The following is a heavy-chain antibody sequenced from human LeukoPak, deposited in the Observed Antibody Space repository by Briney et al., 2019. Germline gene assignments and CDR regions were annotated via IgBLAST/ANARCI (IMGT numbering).Heavy chain of an antibody. J-gene: IGHJ4*02. V-gene: IGHV4-34*01. CDR1: GGSFSGYY. D-gene: IGHD2/OR15-2a*01. Sequence: SETLSLTCAVYGGSFSGYYWNWIRQPPGKGLEWIAEIHHSGSTNYNPSLKSRATTSVDTSKNQFSLNLSSVTAADTAVYYCARGRGRGSKFYRHWGQGTLVTVSS. CDR2: IHHSGST. CDR3: ARGRGRGSKFYRH.